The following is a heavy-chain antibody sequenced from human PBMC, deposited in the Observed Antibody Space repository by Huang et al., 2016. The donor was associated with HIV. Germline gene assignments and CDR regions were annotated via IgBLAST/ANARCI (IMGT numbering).Heavy chain of an antibody. CDR3: VRNPILGDDAFDI. CDR2: VDDNGTV. Sequence: QQWGTGVLKPSATLSLNCAVYGGSLSANYWTWLRQAPGKVLEWIGGVDDNGTVNYSPSLKSRLSLFLDKSRNQVSMTMTSVTAADTAIYYCVRNPILGDDAFDIWGQGTRVTVSS. V-gene: IGHV4-34*02. D-gene: IGHD3-3*01. J-gene: IGHJ3*02. CDR1: GGSLSANY.